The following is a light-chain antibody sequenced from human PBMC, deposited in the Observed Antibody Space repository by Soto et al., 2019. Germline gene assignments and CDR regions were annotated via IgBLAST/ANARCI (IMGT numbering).Light chain of an antibody. J-gene: IGLJ1*01. CDR2: EVT. Sequence: QSALTQPASESGSPGQSITISCTGTSSDVGSYNHVSWYQHHPGKAPKRIIYEVTKRPSGVSNRFSGSKSGDTASLTISGLQAEDEADYYCSSHTASTTRIFGTGTKVTVL. CDR1: SSDVGSYNH. V-gene: IGLV2-14*01. CDR3: SSHTASTTRI.